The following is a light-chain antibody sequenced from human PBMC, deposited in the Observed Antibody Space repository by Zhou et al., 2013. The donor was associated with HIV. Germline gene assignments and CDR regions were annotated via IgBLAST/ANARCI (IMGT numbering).Light chain of an antibody. CDR1: QSVSSY. J-gene: IGKJ4*01. V-gene: IGKV3-20*01. Sequence: EIVLTQSPATLSLSPGERATLSCRASQSVSSYLAWYQQKPGQAPRLLIYGASSRATGIPDRFSGSGSGTDYTLTITRLEPEDFAVYYCQQYDRSPLTFGGGTKVEIK. CDR3: QQYDRSPLT. CDR2: GAS.